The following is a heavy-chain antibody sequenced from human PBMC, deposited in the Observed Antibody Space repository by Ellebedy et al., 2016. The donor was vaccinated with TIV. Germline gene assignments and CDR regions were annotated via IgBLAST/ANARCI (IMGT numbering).Heavy chain of an antibody. J-gene: IGHJ4*02. Sequence: MPSETLSLTCTVSGGSISSYYWSWIRQPSGKGLEWIGYIYYSGSTNYNPSLKSRVNISVDTSKNQFSLKLSSVTAADTAVYYCARGGCEMEPNDYWGQGTLVTVSS. CDR1: GGSISSYY. CDR3: ARGGCEMEPNDY. V-gene: IGHV4-59*01. CDR2: IYYSGST. D-gene: IGHD1-1*01.